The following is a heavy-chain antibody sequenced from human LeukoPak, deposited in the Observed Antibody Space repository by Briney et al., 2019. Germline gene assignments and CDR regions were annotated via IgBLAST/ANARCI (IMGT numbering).Heavy chain of an antibody. J-gene: IGHJ6*03. Sequence: GGSLRLSCAASGFTFSSYWMHWVRQAPGKGLVWVSRINTDGSSTSYADSVKGRFTISRDNAKNTLYLQMNSLRAEDTAVYYCARGKLAPGPGVWYYYYYMDVWGKGTTVTVSS. D-gene: IGHD3-16*01. V-gene: IGHV3-74*01. CDR2: INTDGSST. CDR3: ARGKLAPGPGVWYYYYYMDV. CDR1: GFTFSSYW.